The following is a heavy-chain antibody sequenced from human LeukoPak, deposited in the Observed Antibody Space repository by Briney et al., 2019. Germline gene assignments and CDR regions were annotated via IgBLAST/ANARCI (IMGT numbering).Heavy chain of an antibody. D-gene: IGHD2-15*01. J-gene: IGHJ4*02. V-gene: IGHV3-23*01. CDR1: GFTFRSYA. CDR3: AKVPAPNCSGGSCHIDY. Sequence: GGSLRLSCAASGFTFRSYAMSWVRQAPGKGLEWVSAISGSGGSTYYADSVKGRFTISRDNSKNTLYLQMNSLRAEDTAVYYCAKVPAPNCSGGSCHIDYWGQGTLVTVSS. CDR2: ISGSGGST.